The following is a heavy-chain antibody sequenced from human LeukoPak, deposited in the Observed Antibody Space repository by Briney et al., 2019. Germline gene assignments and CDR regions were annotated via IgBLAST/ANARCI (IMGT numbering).Heavy chain of an antibody. CDR3: ARDAVDTANAV. V-gene: IGHV3-74*01. Sequence: GGPLRVSCADSGFTFTTYWMHWVRQAPGEGLVWVSHINSEGGITSYAESVKGRVSISREKAKNTLYMQMKSLRAEDTGVYYCARDAVDTANAVWGQGTTVTVSS. J-gene: IGHJ6*02. D-gene: IGHD5-18*01. CDR1: GFTFTTYW. CDR2: INSEGGIT.